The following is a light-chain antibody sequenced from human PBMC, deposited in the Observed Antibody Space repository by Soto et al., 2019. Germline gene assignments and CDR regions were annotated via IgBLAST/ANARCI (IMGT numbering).Light chain of an antibody. J-gene: IGKJ5*01. Sequence: AILITQSPASLSASPGDRVTITCRASQGISSYLAWYQQKPGRAPKLLIYAASTLQSGVPSRFSGSGSGTDFTLTISCLQSEDFATYYCQQYYSYLSITFGQGTRLEIK. V-gene: IGKV1-8*01. CDR2: AAS. CDR1: QGISSY. CDR3: QQYYSYLSIT.